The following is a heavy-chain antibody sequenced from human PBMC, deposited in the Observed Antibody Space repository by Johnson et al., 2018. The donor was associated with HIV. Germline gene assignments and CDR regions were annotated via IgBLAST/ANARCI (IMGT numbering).Heavy chain of an antibody. CDR1: GFTFSSYA. CDR2: IKQDGSEK. J-gene: IGHJ3*02. Sequence: VQLVESGGGLVQPGGSLRLSCAASGFTFSSYAMSWVRQAPGKGLEWVANIKQDGSEKYYVDSVKGRFTISRDNSKNTLYLQMNSLRAEDTAVYYCARGPYTWIRGLSLEHHDAFDIWGQGTMVTVSS. CDR3: ARGPYTWIRGLSLEHHDAFDI. D-gene: IGHD5-18*01. V-gene: IGHV3-7*01.